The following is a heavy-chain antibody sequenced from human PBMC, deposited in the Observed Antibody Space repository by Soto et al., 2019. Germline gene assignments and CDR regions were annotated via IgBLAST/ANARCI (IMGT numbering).Heavy chain of an antibody. CDR2: IYYSGST. Sequence: QLQLQESGPGLVKPSETLSLTCTVSGGSISSSGYYWGWIRQPPGKGLEWIGSIYYSGSTYYNPSLKSRVTISVDTSKNQFSLKLSSVTAADTAVYYCARLSSSWYLNWFDPWGQGTLVTVSS. CDR3: ARLSSSWYLNWFDP. J-gene: IGHJ5*02. V-gene: IGHV4-39*01. CDR1: GGSISSSGYY. D-gene: IGHD6-13*01.